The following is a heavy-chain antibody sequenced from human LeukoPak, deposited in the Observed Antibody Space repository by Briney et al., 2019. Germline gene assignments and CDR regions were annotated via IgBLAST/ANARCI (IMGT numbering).Heavy chain of an antibody. J-gene: IGHJ2*01. CDR1: GNTFTDLS. CDR2: FDPEDVET. D-gene: IGHD4-23*01. CDR3: ARDIVGADYGGNSGWYFDL. V-gene: IGHV1-24*01. Sequence: RASVKVSCKVSGNTFTDLSMNWVRQAPGKGLEWMGGFDPEDVETIYAQKFQGRVTITADESTSTAYMELSSLRSEDTAVYYCARDIVGADYGGNSGWYFDLWGRGTLVTVSS.